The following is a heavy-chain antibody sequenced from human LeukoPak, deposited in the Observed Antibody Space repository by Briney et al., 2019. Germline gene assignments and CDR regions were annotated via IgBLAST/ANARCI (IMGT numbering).Heavy chain of an antibody. CDR1: EYIFSNSL. J-gene: IGHJ4*02. CDR3: VRENIAVPGPAFDY. D-gene: IGHD6-19*01. Sequence: ASVKVSCRASEYIFSNSLMHWVRQAPGQGLEWMGVVNPSDTSTTYAQGLQGRVTMTRDTSTSTVYMDLSGLRSEDTAMYYCVRENIAVPGPAFDYWGQGTLVTVSS. V-gene: IGHV1-46*04. CDR2: VNPSDTST.